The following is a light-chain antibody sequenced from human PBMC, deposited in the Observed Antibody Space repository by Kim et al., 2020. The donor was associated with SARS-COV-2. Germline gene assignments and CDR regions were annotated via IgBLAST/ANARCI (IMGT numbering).Light chain of an antibody. CDR3: QRRTI. V-gene: IGKV3-11*01. J-gene: IGKJ4*01. CDR2: DAF. CDR1: QIVSRS. Sequence: EIVLTQSPATLSLSPGETATLSCRASQIVSRSLAWYQQKPGQAPRLLIYDAFYRATGIPARFSGSASETDFTLTINSLEPEDVAVYFCQRRTIFGGGTKVDIK.